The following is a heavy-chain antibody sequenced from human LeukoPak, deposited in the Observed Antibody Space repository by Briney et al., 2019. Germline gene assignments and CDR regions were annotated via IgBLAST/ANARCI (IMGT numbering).Heavy chain of an antibody. J-gene: IGHJ4*02. Sequence: EASVNVSCKASGYTFTGYYMHWVRQAPGQGLEWMGWINPNSGGTNYAQKFQGRVTMTRDTSISTAYMQLSRLRSDDTAVYYCARGMTTVVTPGVYWGQGTLVTVSS. CDR3: ARGMTTVVTPGVY. D-gene: IGHD4-23*01. CDR1: GYTFTGYY. V-gene: IGHV1-2*02. CDR2: INPNSGGT.